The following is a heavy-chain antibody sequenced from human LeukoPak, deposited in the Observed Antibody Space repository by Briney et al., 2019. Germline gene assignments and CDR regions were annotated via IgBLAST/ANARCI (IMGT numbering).Heavy chain of an antibody. Sequence: PSETLSLTCTVSGGSISSYYWSWIRQPPGKGLEWIGYIYYSGSTNYNPSLKSRVTISADTSKNQFSLKLSSVTAADTAVYYCARGLGGRRITIFGVVGRPFDPWGQGTLVTVSS. D-gene: IGHD3-3*01. J-gene: IGHJ5*02. CDR1: GGSISSYY. CDR2: IYYSGST. CDR3: ARGLGGRRITIFGVVGRPFDP. V-gene: IGHV4-59*08.